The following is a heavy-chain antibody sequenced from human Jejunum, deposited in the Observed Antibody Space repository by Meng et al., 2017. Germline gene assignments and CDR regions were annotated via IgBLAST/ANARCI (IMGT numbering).Heavy chain of an antibody. V-gene: IGHV4-4*02. CDR3: AGADYVRYFDL. D-gene: IGHD3-10*02. J-gene: IGHJ2*01. CDR1: GGSIESNNW. Sequence: QVRLQEAGPGLVKPSETLSLTCAVSGGSIESNNWWTWIRQPPGQGLEWIGEVYHSGSTHYNPSLQSRVTISIDNSKNRFSLSLNSVTAADTAIYYCAGADYVRYFDLWGRGTLVTVSS. CDR2: VYHSGST.